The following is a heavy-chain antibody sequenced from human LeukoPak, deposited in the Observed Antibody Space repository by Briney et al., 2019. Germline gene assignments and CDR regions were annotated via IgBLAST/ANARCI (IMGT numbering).Heavy chain of an antibody. CDR1: GGSFSGYY. CDR3: ARLRGTMVRGANWFDP. CDR2: INHSGST. J-gene: IGHJ5*02. Sequence: PSETLSLTCAVYGGSFSGYYWSWIRQPPGKGLEWIGEINHSGSTNYNPSLKSRVTISVDTSKNQFSLKLSSVTAADTAVYYCARLRGTMVRGANWFDPWGQGTLVTVSS. D-gene: IGHD3-10*01. V-gene: IGHV4-34*01.